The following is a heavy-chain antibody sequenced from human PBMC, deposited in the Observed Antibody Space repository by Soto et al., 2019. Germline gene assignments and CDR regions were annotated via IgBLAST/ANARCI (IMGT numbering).Heavy chain of an antibody. D-gene: IGHD2-2*01. CDR3: TTARYCSRDACPAAE. Sequence: EVQLLESGGGLVQPGGSLRLSCAASGFSFSATGMLWVRQPPGGGLEWVSAICHNPANTKYTDSVKGRFTISRDNSKSTVFMQMTNLRAEDTALYYCTTARYCSRDACPAAEWGQGTRIPVS. CDR2: ICHNPANT. CDR1: GFSFSATG. V-gene: IGHV3-23*05. J-gene: IGHJ4*02.